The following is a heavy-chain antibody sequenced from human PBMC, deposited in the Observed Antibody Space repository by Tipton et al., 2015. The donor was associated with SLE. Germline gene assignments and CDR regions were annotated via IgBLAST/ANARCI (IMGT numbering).Heavy chain of an antibody. V-gene: IGHV4-39*07. CDR3: ARCRSGSACAFDI. J-gene: IGHJ3*02. CDR1: GGSFATTDYY. D-gene: IGHD6-25*01. Sequence: TLSLTCTVSGGSFATTDYYWGWIRQPPGKGLEWIGSIFYSGSTYYSPSLKSRVTMSVDTSKNQFSLKLSSVTAADTAVYYCARCRSGSACAFDIWGQGTMVTVSS. CDR2: IFYSGST.